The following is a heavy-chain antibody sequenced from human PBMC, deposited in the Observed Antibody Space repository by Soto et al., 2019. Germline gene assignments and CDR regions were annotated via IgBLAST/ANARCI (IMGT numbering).Heavy chain of an antibody. V-gene: IGHV1-69*01. Sequence: QVQLVQSGAEVKKPGSSVKVSCKASGGTFSSYAVSWVRQAPGHGLEWMGGIIPIFGTANYAQKFQGRVTITADESGSTADMELRSMSCEDTAVYYCARDGVAEVPPKAGGQGPLVTVSS. CDR2: IIPIFGTA. CDR1: GGTFSSYA. J-gene: IGHJ4*02. CDR3: ARDGVAEVPPKA. D-gene: IGHD6-13*01.